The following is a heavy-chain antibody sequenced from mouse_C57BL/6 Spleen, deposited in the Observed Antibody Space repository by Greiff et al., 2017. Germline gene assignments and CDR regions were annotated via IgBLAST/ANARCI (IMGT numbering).Heavy chain of an antibody. J-gene: IGHJ1*03. CDR2: IDPETGGT. V-gene: IGHV1-15*01. CDR3: TGSSYGYFDG. Sequence: QVQLQQSGAELVRPGASVTLSCKASGYTFTDYEMHWVKQTPVHGLEWIGAIDPETGGTAYNQKFKGKAILTADKSSSTAYMELRSLTSEDSAVYYCTGSSYGYFDGWGTGTTVTVSS. CDR1: GYTFTDYE. D-gene: IGHD1-1*01.